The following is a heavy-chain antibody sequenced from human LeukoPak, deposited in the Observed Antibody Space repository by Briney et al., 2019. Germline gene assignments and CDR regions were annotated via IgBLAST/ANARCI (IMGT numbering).Heavy chain of an antibody. CDR3: ARPSGFSSSWPLDY. V-gene: IGHV5-51*01. D-gene: IGHD6-13*01. CDR2: IDPGDSDT. CDR1: GYSFTSYW. Sequence: GESLKISCKGSGYSFTSYWIGWVRQMPGKGLEWVGIIDPGDSDTRYSPSFQGQVTISTDKSISTAYLQWSSLKASDTGMYYCARPSGFSSSWPLDYWGQGTLVTVSS. J-gene: IGHJ4*02.